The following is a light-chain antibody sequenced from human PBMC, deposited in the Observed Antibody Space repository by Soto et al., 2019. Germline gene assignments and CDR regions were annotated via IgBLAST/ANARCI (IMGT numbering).Light chain of an antibody. Sequence: EIVLTQSPDTLSLSPGERATLSCGSSQSVASYLAGYQQKPGQAPRLLIYDASKRATGIPARFSGSGSGTVFTLTISSLEPEDVAVYYWQQRSNWAFGFGLGTRVDIK. V-gene: IGKV3-11*01. CDR1: QSVASY. J-gene: IGKJ3*01. CDR2: DAS. CDR3: QQRSNWAFG.